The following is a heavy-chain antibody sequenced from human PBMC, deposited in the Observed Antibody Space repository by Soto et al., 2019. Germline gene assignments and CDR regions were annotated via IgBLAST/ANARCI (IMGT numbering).Heavy chain of an antibody. CDR3: ARRQQTAPGYNWFDP. J-gene: IGHJ5*02. V-gene: IGHV1-8*01. CDR2: MNPNSGNT. CDR1: GYTFTSYD. D-gene: IGHD6-13*01. Sequence: SVKVSCKASGYTFTSYDINWVRQATGQGLEWMGWMNPNSGNTGYAQKFQGRVTMTRNTSISTAYMELSSLRSEDTAVYYCARRQQTAPGYNWFDPWGQGTLVTVSS.